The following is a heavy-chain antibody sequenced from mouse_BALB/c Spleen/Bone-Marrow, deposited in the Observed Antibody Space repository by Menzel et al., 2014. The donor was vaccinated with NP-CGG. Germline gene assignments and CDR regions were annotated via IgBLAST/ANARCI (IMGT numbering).Heavy chain of an antibody. CDR2: INPDSSTI. D-gene: IGHD1-1*01. CDR3: ARLNYYGNLVV. J-gene: IGHJ1*01. V-gene: IGHV4-1*02. CDR1: GFDFSRYW. Sequence: EVQGVESGGGLVQPGGSLKLSCAASGFDFSRYWMSWVRQAPGKGLEWIGEINPDSSTINYTPSLKDKFIISRDNAKSTLYLQMSKVRSEDAALYYCARLNYYGNLVVWGAGTTVTVSS.